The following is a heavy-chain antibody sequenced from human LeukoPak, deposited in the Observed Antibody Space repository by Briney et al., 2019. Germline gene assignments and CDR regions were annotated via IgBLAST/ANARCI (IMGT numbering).Heavy chain of an antibody. Sequence: SGGSLRLSCAASGFTFSSYEMNWVRQAPGKGLEWVAVISYDGSSKDYADSVKGRFTISRDNSKNTLYLQMNSLTVEDTAVYYCAKAADQYYYSYFYYMDVWGKGTTVTVSS. V-gene: IGHV3-30*18. J-gene: IGHJ6*03. CDR1: GFTFSSYE. D-gene: IGHD2/OR15-2a*01. CDR3: AKAADQYYYSYFYYMDV. CDR2: ISYDGSSK.